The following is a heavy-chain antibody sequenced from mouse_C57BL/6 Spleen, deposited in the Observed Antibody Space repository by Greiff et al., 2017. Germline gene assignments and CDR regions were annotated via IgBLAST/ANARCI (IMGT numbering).Heavy chain of an antibody. CDR1: GYTFTSYW. Sequence: VQLQQPGAELVKPGASVKMSCKASGYTFTSYWITWVKQRPGQGLEWIGDIYPGSGSTNYNEKFQSKATLTVDTSSSTAYMQLSSLTSEDSAVYYCARGGDYYGSPGYFDVWGTGTTVTVSS. D-gene: IGHD1-1*01. CDR2: IYPGSGST. J-gene: IGHJ1*03. CDR3: ARGGDYYGSPGYFDV. V-gene: IGHV1-55*01.